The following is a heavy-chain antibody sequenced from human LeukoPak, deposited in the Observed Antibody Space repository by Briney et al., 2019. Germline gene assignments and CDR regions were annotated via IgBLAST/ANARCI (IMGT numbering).Heavy chain of an antibody. V-gene: IGHV1-24*01. CDR1: GYTLTELS. CDR3: ATDTADSSGWYKGYYFDY. D-gene: IGHD6-19*01. Sequence: GASVKVSCKVSGYTLTELSMHWVRQAPGKGLEWMGGFDPEDGETIYAQKFQGRVTMTEDTSTDTAYMELSSLRSEDTAVYYCATDTADSSGWYKGYYFDYWGQGTLVTVPS. CDR2: FDPEDGET. J-gene: IGHJ4*02.